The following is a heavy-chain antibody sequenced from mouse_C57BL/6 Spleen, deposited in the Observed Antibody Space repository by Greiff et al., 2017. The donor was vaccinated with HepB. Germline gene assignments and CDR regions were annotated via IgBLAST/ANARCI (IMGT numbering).Heavy chain of an antibody. CDR3: TCYGGFAY. CDR2: IDPENGDT. V-gene: IGHV14-4*01. J-gene: IGHJ3*01. CDR1: GFNIKDDY. Sequence: EVQLQQSGAELVRPGASVKLSCTASGFNIKDDYMHWVKQRPEQGLEWIGWIDPENGDTEYASKFQGKATIPADTSSNTAYLQLSSLTSEDTAVYYCTCYGGFAYWGQGTLVTVSA. D-gene: IGHD1-1*01.